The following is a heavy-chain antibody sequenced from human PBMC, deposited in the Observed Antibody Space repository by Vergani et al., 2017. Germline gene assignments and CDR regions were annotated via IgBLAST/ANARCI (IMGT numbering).Heavy chain of an antibody. Sequence: EVQLLESGGGLVQPGGSLRLSCAASGFTFSSYAMSWVRQAPGKGLEWVSAISGSGGSTYYADSVKSRFNISRDNSKNTLYLQRNSLRAEDTAVYYCAKDRRDIVVVVAAHFAEYFQHWGQGTLVTVSS. CDR1: GFTFSSYA. J-gene: IGHJ1*01. V-gene: IGHV3-23*01. D-gene: IGHD2-15*01. CDR3: AKDRRDIVVVVAAHFAEYFQH. CDR2: ISGSGGST.